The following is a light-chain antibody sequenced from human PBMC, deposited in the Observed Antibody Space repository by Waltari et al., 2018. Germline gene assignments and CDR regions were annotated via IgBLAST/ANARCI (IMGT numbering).Light chain of an antibody. CDR1: SLSGSY. CDR3: HSRDASGVGGS. V-gene: IGLV3-19*01. J-gene: IGLJ2*01. Sequence: SSELTQDPAVSVAMGQTVRITCQGNSLSGSYASRYQQRPGQAPILVIYGKNSRPSGVPDRFSGASSDNTASLTITGAQAEDEATYYCHSRDASGVGGSFGGGTKLTVL. CDR2: GKN.